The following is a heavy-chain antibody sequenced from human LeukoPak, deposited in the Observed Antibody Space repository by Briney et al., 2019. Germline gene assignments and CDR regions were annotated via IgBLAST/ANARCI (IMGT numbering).Heavy chain of an antibody. CDR1: GFTVSSNY. D-gene: IGHD1-26*01. CDR2: IYSGGST. Sequence: PRGSLRLSCAASGFTVSSNYMSWVRQARGKGLEWVSVIYSGGSTYYADSVKGRFTISRDNSKNTLYLQMNSLRAEDTAVYYCASQLVGAPWATNGMDVWGQGTTVTVSS. CDR3: ASQLVGAPWATNGMDV. V-gene: IGHV3-66*04. J-gene: IGHJ6*02.